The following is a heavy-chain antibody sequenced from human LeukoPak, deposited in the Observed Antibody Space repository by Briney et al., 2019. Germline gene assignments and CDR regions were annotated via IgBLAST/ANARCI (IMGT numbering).Heavy chain of an antibody. J-gene: IGHJ4*02. Sequence: GGSLRLSCAASGFTFSSYGMHWVRQAPGKGLEWVAFIRYDGSNKYYADSVKGRFTISRDNSKNTLYLQMNSLRPEDAAVYYCVRKLGGVWGQGTLVTVSS. CDR3: VRKLGGV. CDR2: IRYDGSNK. V-gene: IGHV3-30*02. CDR1: GFTFSSYG. D-gene: IGHD2-8*02.